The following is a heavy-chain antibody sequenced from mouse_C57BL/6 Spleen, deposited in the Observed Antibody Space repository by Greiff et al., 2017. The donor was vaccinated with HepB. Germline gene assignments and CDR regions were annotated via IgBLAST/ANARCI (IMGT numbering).Heavy chain of an antibody. D-gene: IGHD4-1*01. CDR2: IYPGDGDT. J-gene: IGHJ2*01. V-gene: IGHV1-80*01. Sequence: QVQLKESGAELVKPGASVKISCKASGYAFSSYWMYWVKQRPGKGLEWIGQIYPGDGDTNYNGKFKGKATLTADKSSSTAYMQLSSLTSEDSAVYCFARYAGTYFDYWGQGTTLTVSS. CDR3: ARYAGTYFDY. CDR1: GYAFSSYW.